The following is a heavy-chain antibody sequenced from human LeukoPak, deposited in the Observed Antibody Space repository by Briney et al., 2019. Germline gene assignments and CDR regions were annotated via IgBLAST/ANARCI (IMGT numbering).Heavy chain of an antibody. D-gene: IGHD1-14*01. CDR2: IWYDGSNK. V-gene: IGHV3-33*01. CDR3: ARALTPGWFDP. Sequence: PGRSLRLSCAASGFTLSSYGMHWVRQAPGKGLEWVAVIWYDGSNKYYADSVKGRFTISRDNSKNTLYLQMNSLRAEDTAVYYCARALTPGWFDPWGQGTLVTVSS. J-gene: IGHJ5*02. CDR1: GFTLSSYG.